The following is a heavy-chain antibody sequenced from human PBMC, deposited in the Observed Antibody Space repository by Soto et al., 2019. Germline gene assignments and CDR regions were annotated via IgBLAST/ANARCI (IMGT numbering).Heavy chain of an antibody. CDR1: GFTFSGLG. CDR3: RVVVATTRVDY. Sequence: GGSLRLSCAASGFTFSGLGVHWVRQAPGKGLEWVGRIGSTHNNYATVNGASVKGGCTFSRDDSKNTAYLQMSSLQSGDTAIYYCRVVVATTRVDYWGQGTLVTVSS. CDR2: IGSTHNNYAT. D-gene: IGHD2-15*01. V-gene: IGHV3-73*01. J-gene: IGHJ4*02.